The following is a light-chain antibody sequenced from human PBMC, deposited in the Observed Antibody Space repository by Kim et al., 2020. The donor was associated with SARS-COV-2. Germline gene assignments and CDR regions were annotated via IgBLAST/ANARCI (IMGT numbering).Light chain of an antibody. CDR3: QSYDSNTHWV. Sequence: FTTPCPDSRGSSASKYVQCCQKRPGSAPTTVIYEDIQRPSGVPDRFSGSIDSSSNSASLTISELKTEDEADYYCQSYDSNTHWVFGGGTQLTVL. CDR2: EDI. CDR1: RGSSASKY. J-gene: IGLJ3*02. V-gene: IGLV6-57*02.